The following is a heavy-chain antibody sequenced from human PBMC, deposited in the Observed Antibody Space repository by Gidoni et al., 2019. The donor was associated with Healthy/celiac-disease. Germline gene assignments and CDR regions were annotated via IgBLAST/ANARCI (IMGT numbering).Heavy chain of an antibody. Sequence: EVQLVESGGGLVQPGGSLRLSCAASGFTVSSNYMSWVRQAPGKGLEWVSVIYSGGSTYYADSVKGRFTISRDNSKNTLYLQMNSLRAEDTAVYYCARGMYRYSSSGDYFDYWGQGTLVTVSS. D-gene: IGHD6-13*01. CDR1: GFTVSSNY. CDR3: ARGMYRYSSSGDYFDY. J-gene: IGHJ4*02. V-gene: IGHV3-66*02. CDR2: IYSGGST.